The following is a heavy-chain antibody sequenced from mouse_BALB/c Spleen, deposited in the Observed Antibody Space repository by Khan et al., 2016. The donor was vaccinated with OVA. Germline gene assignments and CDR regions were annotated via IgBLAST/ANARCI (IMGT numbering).Heavy chain of an antibody. J-gene: IGHJ2*01. CDR3: ARGNYYGYYFDY. CDR1: GYSITSNYA. D-gene: IGHD1-1*01. CDR2: ISYSDST. Sequence: EVKLLESGPGLVKPSQSLSLTCTVTGYSITSNYAWNWIRQFPGNKLEWMGYISYSDSTSYNPSLKSRISITRDTSQNQFFLQLNSVPTEDTATYYCARGNYYGYYFDYWGPGTTLTVSS. V-gene: IGHV3-2*02.